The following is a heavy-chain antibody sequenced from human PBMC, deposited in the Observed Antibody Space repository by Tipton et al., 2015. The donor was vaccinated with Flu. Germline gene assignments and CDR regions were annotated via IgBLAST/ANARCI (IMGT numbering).Heavy chain of an antibody. CDR3: ARGSWEVRFDP. V-gene: IGHV4-38-2*02. J-gene: IGHJ5*02. CDR1: GYSISSGYY. D-gene: IGHD1-26*01. Sequence: LRLSCTVSGYSISSGYYWGWIRQPPGKGLEWIGNIYHSGGTYYNPSLKGRVTISEDTSKNQFSLSLTSVTAADTAMYYCARGSWEVRFDPWGQGTLVTVSS. CDR2: IYHSGGT.